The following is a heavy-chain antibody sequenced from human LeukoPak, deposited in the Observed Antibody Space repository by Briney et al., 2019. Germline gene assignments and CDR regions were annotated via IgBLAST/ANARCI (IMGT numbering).Heavy chain of an antibody. J-gene: IGHJ4*02. Sequence: PGGSLRLYCAASGFTFGSYWMHWVRQAPGKGLVWVSRISGDGSITDYADSVKGRFTISRDNAKNTVFLQMNSLRAEDTALYYCSRARGYLDYWGQGALVTVSS. CDR3: SRARGYLDY. CDR1: GFTFGSYW. V-gene: IGHV3-74*01. CDR2: ISGDGSIT. D-gene: IGHD3-22*01.